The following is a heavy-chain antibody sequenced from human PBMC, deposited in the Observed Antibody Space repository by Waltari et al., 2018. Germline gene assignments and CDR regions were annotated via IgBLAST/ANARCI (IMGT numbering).Heavy chain of an antibody. Sequence: QVQLVQSGAEVKKPGSSVKVSCKASGGHFISYAISWFRPPPGQGLEWMGGIIPIFGTANYAQKFQGRVTITTDESTSTAYMELSSLRSEDTAVYYCARSGLSSWSQKHAFDIWGQGTMVTVSS. CDR3: ARSGLSSWSQKHAFDI. CDR2: IIPIFGTA. CDR1: GGHFISYA. J-gene: IGHJ3*02. D-gene: IGHD6-13*01. V-gene: IGHV1-69*05.